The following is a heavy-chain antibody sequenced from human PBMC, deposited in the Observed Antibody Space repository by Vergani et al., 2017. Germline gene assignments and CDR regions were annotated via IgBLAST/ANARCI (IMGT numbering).Heavy chain of an antibody. V-gene: IGHV3-9*02. CDR1: GFTSAGYA. J-gene: IGHJ5*02. CDR3: AKDLGTSSGGGWFDP. Sequence: EVQLEESGGGLVLPGRSPRLSCVASGFTSAGYAMHWVRQAPGKGLEWVSGISWNSNSIGYADSVKGRFTIPRDNAKNSLYLQMNSLRAEDTALYYCAKDLGTSSGGGWFDPWGQGTLVTISS. D-gene: IGHD6-6*01. CDR2: ISWNSNSI.